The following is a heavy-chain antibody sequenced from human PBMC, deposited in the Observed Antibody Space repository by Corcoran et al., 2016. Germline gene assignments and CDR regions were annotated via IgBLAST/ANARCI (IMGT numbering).Heavy chain of an antibody. Sequence: QVQLVQSGAEVKKPGASVKVSCKASGYTFTSYGISWVRQAPGQGLEWMGWISAYNGNTNYAQKLQGRVTMTKDTSTSTAYMELRSMRSDDTAVYYCARDEGLYCSGGSCYPIDYLGQGTLVTVSS. J-gene: IGHJ4*02. CDR3: ARDEGLYCSGGSCYPIDY. D-gene: IGHD2-15*01. CDR1: GYTFTSYG. V-gene: IGHV1-18*01. CDR2: ISAYNGNT.